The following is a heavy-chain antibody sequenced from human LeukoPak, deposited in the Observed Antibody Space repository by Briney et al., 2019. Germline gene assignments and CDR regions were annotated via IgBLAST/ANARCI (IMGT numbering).Heavy chain of an antibody. CDR2: ISGSGATT. CDR3: AKRATTAVSNWFDP. Sequence: GGSLRLSCAASGFTFSSNGMTWVRQAPGKGLEWVSGISGSGATTYYADSVMGRFTISRDNSKNTLFLHMNSLRAEDTAVYYCAKRATTAVSNWFDPWGQGTLVTVSS. CDR1: GFTFSSNG. V-gene: IGHV3-23*01. D-gene: IGHD4-17*01. J-gene: IGHJ5*02.